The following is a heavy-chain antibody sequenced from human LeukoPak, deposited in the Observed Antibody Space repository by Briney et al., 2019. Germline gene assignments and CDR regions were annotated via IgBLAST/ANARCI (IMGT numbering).Heavy chain of an antibody. D-gene: IGHD3-3*01. CDR3: ARTMGSGYYGTLDY. CDR2: IIPIFGTA. CDR1: GYTFTSYG. Sequence: GASVKVSCKASGYTFTSYGISWVRQAPGQGLEWMGGIIPIFGTANYAQKFQGRVTITADESTSTAYMELSSLRSEDTAVYYCARTMGSGYYGTLDYWGQGTLVTVSS. V-gene: IGHV1-69*13. J-gene: IGHJ4*02.